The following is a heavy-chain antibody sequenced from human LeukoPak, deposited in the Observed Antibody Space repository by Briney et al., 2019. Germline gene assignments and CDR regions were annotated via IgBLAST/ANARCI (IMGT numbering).Heavy chain of an antibody. J-gene: IGHJ4*02. Sequence: SETLSLTCTVSGGSISSYYWNWIRQPAGKGLEWIGRIHTSGSTNYNPSLKSRVTMSVDTSNNQFSLKLNSVTAADTAIYYCARGPVRGTVTTYFDYWGQGTLVTVSS. CDR2: IHTSGST. CDR3: ARGPVRGTVTTYFDY. D-gene: IGHD4-17*01. CDR1: GGSISSYY. V-gene: IGHV4-4*07.